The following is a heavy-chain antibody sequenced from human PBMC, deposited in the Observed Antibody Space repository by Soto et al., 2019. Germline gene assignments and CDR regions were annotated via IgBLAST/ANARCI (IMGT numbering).Heavy chain of an antibody. J-gene: IGHJ6*03. CDR3: VVPAAIFPAGYYYMDV. CDR1: GFTFSSYA. D-gene: IGHD2-2*02. CDR2: ISGSGGST. V-gene: IGHV3-23*01. Sequence: GGSLRLSCAASGFTFSSYAMSWVRQAPGKGLEWVSAISGSGGSTYYADSVKGRFTISRDNSKNTLYLQMNSLGAEDTAVYYCVVPAAIFPAGYYYMDVWGKGTTVTVSS.